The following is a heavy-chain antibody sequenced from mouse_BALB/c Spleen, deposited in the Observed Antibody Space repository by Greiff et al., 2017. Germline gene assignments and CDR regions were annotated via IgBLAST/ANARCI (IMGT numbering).Heavy chain of an antibody. J-gene: IGHJ4*01. CDR1: GDSITSGY. Sequence: VQLKESGPSLVKPSQTLSLTCSVTGDSITSGYWNWIRKFPGNKLEYMGYISYSGSTYYNPSLKSRISITRDTSKNQYYLQLNSVTTEDTATYYCARRGRYDGDYYAMDYWGQGTSVTVSS. V-gene: IGHV3-8*02. CDR2: ISYSGST. D-gene: IGHD2-14*01. CDR3: ARRGRYDGDYYAMDY.